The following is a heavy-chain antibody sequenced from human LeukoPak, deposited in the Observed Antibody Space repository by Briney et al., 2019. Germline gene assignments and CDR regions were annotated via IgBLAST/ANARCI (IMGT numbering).Heavy chain of an antibody. J-gene: IGHJ4*02. Sequence: PGGSLRLSCEASGFTFSSYAIHWVSQAPGKGLEWVAVISYDGNNKYYADSVKGRFIISRDNSKNTLYLQMNSLRTEDTAVYYCARDGYYSGWYPGGGFLDYWGQGTLVTVSS. D-gene: IGHD6-19*01. CDR2: ISYDGNNK. CDR1: GFTFSSYA. CDR3: ARDGYYSGWYPGGGFLDY. V-gene: IGHV3-30-3*01.